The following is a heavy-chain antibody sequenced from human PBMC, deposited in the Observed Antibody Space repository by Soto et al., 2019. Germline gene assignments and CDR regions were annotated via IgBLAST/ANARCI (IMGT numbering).Heavy chain of an antibody. J-gene: IGHJ3*02. Sequence: QVQLQESGPGLVKPSETLSLTCTVSGGSISSYYWSWIRQPPGKGLEWIGYIYYSGSTNYNPSLKSRVTLSVDTSKNQFSLKLSSVTAADTAVYYCAREAGIAARVWDAFDIWGQGTMVTVSS. D-gene: IGHD6-6*01. CDR3: AREAGIAARVWDAFDI. V-gene: IGHV4-59*01. CDR1: GGSISSYY. CDR2: IYYSGST.